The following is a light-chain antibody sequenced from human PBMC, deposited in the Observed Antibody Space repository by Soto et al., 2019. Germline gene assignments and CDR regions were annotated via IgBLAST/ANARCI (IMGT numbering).Light chain of an antibody. Sequence: GTKESIKTLAERRVGRETSSWWASQSISDTLAWYQQKPGQAPRLLIYGASTRATGIPARFSGSGSGTEFTRTLCRLEPEAFALYYCQQYGSSPPPSFGGGTKVDIK. J-gene: IGKJ4*01. V-gene: IGKV3D-15*02. CDR3: QQYGSSPPPS. CDR2: GAS. CDR1: QSISDT.